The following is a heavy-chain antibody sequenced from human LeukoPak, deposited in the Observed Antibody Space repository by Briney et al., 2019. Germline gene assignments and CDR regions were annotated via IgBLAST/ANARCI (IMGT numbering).Heavy chain of an antibody. CDR2: IRSKPNSYAT. CDR1: GFIFSGSA. Sequence: GGSLRLSCAASGFIFSGSAMHWVRQASGKGLEWVGRIRSKPNSYATAYAASVKGRFTIPRDDSKNMAYLHMNSLKTEDTAVYYCTRDIEGAPGGYWGQGTLVTVSS. J-gene: IGHJ4*02. CDR3: TRDIEGAPGGY. V-gene: IGHV3-73*01. D-gene: IGHD1-26*01.